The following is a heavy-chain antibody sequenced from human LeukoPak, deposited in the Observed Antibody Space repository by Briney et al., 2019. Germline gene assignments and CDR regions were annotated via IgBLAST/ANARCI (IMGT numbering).Heavy chain of an antibody. V-gene: IGHV4-59*01. CDR2: MYFGERT. D-gene: IGHD7-27*01. CDR1: GASMTSYY. J-gene: IGHJ4*02. CDR3: ARIPGDRPDD. Sequence: SETLSLTCAVSGASMTSYYWTWIRQPPGKGLEWVGYMYFGERTHYNPSLKSRATISIDTSKKQFSLNLKSVTAADTAVYYCARIPGDRPDDWGQGTLVTVS.